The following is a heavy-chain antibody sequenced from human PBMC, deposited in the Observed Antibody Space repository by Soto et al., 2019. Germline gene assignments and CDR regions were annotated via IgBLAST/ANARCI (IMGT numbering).Heavy chain of an antibody. CDR3: ARYYGSGSYVLYYYYMDV. Sequence: SETLSLTCTVSGGSISSSSYYWGWIRQPPGKGLEWIGSIYYSGSTYYNPSLKSRVTISVDTSKNQFSLKLSSVTAADTAVYYCARYYGSGSYVLYYYYMDVWGKGTTVTVSS. D-gene: IGHD3-10*01. CDR1: GGSISSSSYY. CDR2: IYYSGST. V-gene: IGHV4-39*01. J-gene: IGHJ6*03.